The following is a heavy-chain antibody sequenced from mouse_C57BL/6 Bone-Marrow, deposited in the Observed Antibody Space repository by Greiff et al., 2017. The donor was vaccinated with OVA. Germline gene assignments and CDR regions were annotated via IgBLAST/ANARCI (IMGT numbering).Heavy chain of an antibody. D-gene: IGHD2-4*01. Sequence: QVHVKQSGAELVKPGASVKISCKASGYALSSYWMNWVKQRPGKGLEWIGQIYPGDGDTNYNGKFKGKATLTADKSSSTAYMQLSSLTTEDSAVYFCARYTTMITGDWYFDVWGTGTTVTVSS. J-gene: IGHJ1*03. CDR1: GYALSSYW. CDR3: ARYTTMITGDWYFDV. CDR2: IYPGDGDT. V-gene: IGHV1-80*01.